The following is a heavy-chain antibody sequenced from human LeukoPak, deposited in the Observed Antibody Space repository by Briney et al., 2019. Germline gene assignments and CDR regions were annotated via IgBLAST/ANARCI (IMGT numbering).Heavy chain of an antibody. J-gene: IGHJ4*02. CDR2: IYTSGST. CDR1: GGSISSGSYY. D-gene: IGHD6-13*01. CDR3: ARDIDDSSSWSRFDY. V-gene: IGHV4-61*02. Sequence: SQTLSLTCTVSGGSISSGSYYWSWIRQPAGKGLEWIGRIYTSGSTNYNPSLKSRVTIPVDTSKNQFSLKLSSVTAADTAVYYCARDIDDSSSWSRFDYWGQGTLVTVSS.